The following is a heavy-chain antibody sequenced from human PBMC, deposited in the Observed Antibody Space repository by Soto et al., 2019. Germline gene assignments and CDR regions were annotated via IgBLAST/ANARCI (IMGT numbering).Heavy chain of an antibody. CDR1: GFTFSIFS. D-gene: IGHD6-19*01. J-gene: IGHJ3*02. CDR3: VRDRMWEQWLGPHDAFEI. V-gene: IGHV3-48*02. Sequence: EVQLVESGGGLVQPGGSLRLSCAASGFTFSIFSMSWVRQAPGKGLEWISYVNAAANDIYYTDSVRGRFTISRDNAKXXLXXXXNSLRDDDTAVYYCVRDRMWEQWLGPHDAFEIWGQGTMVTVS. CDR2: VNAAANDI.